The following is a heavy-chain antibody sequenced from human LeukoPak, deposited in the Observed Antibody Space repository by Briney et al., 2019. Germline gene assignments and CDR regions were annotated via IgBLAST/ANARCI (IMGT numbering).Heavy chain of an antibody. CDR1: GGSISSYY. D-gene: IGHD6-25*01. CDR3: ARQRYTSGRFDY. V-gene: IGHV4-59*08. J-gene: IGHJ4*02. CDR2: FYHSGIT. Sequence: SETLSLTCTVSGGSISSYYWSWIRQPPGKGLEWIGYFYHSGITKYNPSLKSRVTISVDTSKNQFSLKLSSVTAADTAIYYCARQRYTSGRFDYWNQGTQVTVSS.